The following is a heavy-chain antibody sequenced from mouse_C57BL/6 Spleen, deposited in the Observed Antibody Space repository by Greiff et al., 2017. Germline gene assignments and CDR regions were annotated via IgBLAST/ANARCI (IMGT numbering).Heavy chain of an antibody. CDR3: ARWETVVAEGWYFDV. D-gene: IGHD1-1*01. CDR1: GFNIKDYY. J-gene: IGHJ1*03. V-gene: IGHV14-2*01. CDR2: IDPEDGDT. Sequence: EVQLQQSGAELVKPGASVKLSCTASGFNIKDYYMHWVKQRTEQGLEWIGRIDPEDGDTKYAPNFQGKATITADTSSNTAYLQLSSLTSEDTAVYYCARWETVVAEGWYFDVWGTGTTVTVSS.